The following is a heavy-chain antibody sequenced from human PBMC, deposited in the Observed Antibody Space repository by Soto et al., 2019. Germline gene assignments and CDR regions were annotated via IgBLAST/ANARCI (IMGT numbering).Heavy chain of an antibody. CDR2: IIPVFQTA. Sequence: PVKGSCKASGGLFSRYPISRVRQVPGQGLEWMGGIIPVFQTAYYTQRFQGRVTITADESTNTAYMELSSLRSEDTAIYYCARGGSGYTWFNEFWGQGTLVTVSS. D-gene: IGHD3-22*01. J-gene: IGHJ4*02. V-gene: IGHV1-69*13. CDR1: GGLFSRYP. CDR3: ARGGSGYTWFNEF.